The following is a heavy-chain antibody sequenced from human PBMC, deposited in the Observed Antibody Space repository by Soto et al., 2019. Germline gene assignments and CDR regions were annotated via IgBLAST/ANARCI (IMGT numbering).Heavy chain of an antibody. D-gene: IGHD6-13*01. CDR3: ASGGWGSSWYEGGSRIDY. Sequence: EVQLVESGGGLVQPGGSLRLSCAASGFTFSSYDMHWVRQVAGKGLEWVSAIGVAGDTYYPDSVKGRFTISRENAKNSLYLQMNSLRAEDTAVYYCASGGWGSSWYEGGSRIDYWGQGTLVTVYS. V-gene: IGHV3-13*01. J-gene: IGHJ4*02. CDR2: IGVAGDT. CDR1: GFTFSSYD.